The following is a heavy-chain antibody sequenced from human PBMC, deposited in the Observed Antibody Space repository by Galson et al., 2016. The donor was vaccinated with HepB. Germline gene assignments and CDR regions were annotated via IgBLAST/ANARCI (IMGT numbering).Heavy chain of an antibody. CDR2: IYYDGSTK. D-gene: IGHD3-3*01. J-gene: IGHJ4*02. Sequence: SLRLSCAASGFPFSSYGMNWVRQAPGKGLEWVAVIYYDGSTKKYANSVTGRFTISRDNAKNTLYLQMDSLRAEDTAVYYCAKGYHLEYFDNWGQGTLVRVSS. CDR3: AKGYHLEYFDN. CDR1: GFPFSSYG. V-gene: IGHV3-33*06.